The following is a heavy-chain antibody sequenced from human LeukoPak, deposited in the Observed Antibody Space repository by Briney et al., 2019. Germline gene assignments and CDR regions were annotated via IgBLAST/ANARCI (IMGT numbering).Heavy chain of an antibody. CDR2: ISGSGGST. D-gene: IGHD5-18*01. V-gene: IGHV3-23*01. CDR3: AKDSRGYSYVEPLDY. Sequence: GGSLRLSCAASGFTFSNYGMSWVRQAPGKGLEWVSAISGSGGSTYYADSVKGRFTISRDNSKNTLYLQMNSLRAEDTAVYYCAKDSRGYSYVEPLDYWGQGTLVTVSS. CDR1: GFTFSNYG. J-gene: IGHJ4*02.